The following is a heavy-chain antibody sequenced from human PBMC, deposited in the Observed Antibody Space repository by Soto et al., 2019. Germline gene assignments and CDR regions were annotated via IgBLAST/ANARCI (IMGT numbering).Heavy chain of an antibody. CDR1: GFTFSSYA. D-gene: IGHD3-22*01. Sequence: HPGGSLRLSCAASGFTFSSYAMSWVRQAPGKGLEWVSAISGSGSSTYYADSVKGRFTISRDNSKNTLYLQMNSLRAEDTAVYYCAKSCMDEYYYDSSGYYSFGAYFDYWGQGTLVTVSS. V-gene: IGHV3-23*01. CDR3: AKSCMDEYYYDSSGYYSFGAYFDY. J-gene: IGHJ4*02. CDR2: ISGSGSST.